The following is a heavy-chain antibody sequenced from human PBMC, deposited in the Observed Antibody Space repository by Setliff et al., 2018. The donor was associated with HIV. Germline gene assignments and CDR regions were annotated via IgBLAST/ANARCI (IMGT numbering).Heavy chain of an antibody. D-gene: IGHD1-20*01. V-gene: IGHV4-34*10. CDR1: GGSFSGHY. CDR2: INHSGST. J-gene: IGHJ5*02. CDR3: TRGSRKLTNWRSSWFDP. Sequence: SLTCAVYGGSFSGHYWSWIRQPPGKGLEWIGEINHSGSTHYNPSLKSRVTMTRDTSISTAYMELSSLRSEDTAVYYCTRGSRKLTNWRSSWFDPWGQGTLVTVSS.